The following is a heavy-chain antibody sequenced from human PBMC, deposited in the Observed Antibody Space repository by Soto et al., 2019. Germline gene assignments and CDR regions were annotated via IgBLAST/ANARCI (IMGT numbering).Heavy chain of an antibody. J-gene: IGHJ4*02. CDR2: IYWDDDK. D-gene: IGHD2-21*02. CDR3: AHGSCFGADCYPNPYFDF. CDR1: GFSLSTTEEG. Sequence: QITLKESGPTLVKPTQTLTLTCTFSGFSLSTTEEGVGWIRQPPGKAPEWLALIYWDDDKRYSPSLKTRLTITKDTSKNQVVLTVTNMDPVDTATYYCAHGSCFGADCYPNPYFDFWGQGILVTVSS. V-gene: IGHV2-5*02.